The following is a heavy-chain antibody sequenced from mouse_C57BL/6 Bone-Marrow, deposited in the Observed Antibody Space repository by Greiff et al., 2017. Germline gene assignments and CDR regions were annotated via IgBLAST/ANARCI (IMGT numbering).Heavy chain of an antibody. J-gene: IGHJ4*01. V-gene: IGHV5-12*01. Sequence: EVMLVESGGGLVQPGGSLKLSCAASGFTFSDYYMYWVRQTPEKRLEWVAYISNGGGSTYYPDTVKGRFTISRDNAKNTLYLQMSRLKSEDTAMYYCARQGPQAMDYWGQGTSVTVSS. CDR1: GFTFSDYY. CDR3: ARQGPQAMDY. CDR2: ISNGGGST.